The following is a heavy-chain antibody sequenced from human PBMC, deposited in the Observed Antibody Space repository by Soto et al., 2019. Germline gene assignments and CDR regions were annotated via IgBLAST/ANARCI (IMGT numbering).Heavy chain of an antibody. D-gene: IGHD6-6*01. Sequence: DVQLLESGGGLVQPGGSLRLSCGASGFTFSSYAMSWVRQAPGKGLEWVSAISGSGGSTYYADSVKGRFTISRDNSKNTLYLQMNSLRAEDTAVYYCAKKKTPRIAASLVYWGQGTLVTVSS. CDR3: AKKKTPRIAASLVY. J-gene: IGHJ4*02. CDR1: GFTFSSYA. V-gene: IGHV3-23*01. CDR2: ISGSGGST.